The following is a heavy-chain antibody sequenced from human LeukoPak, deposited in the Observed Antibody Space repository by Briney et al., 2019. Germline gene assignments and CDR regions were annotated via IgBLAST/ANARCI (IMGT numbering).Heavy chain of an antibody. CDR3: ARNEDYSDSTGYYSTFYLDS. CDR2: INEDGSEK. V-gene: IGHV3-7*01. J-gene: IGHJ4*02. CDR1: GFTFSSYW. Sequence: PGGSLRLSCAASGFTFSSYWMHWVRQAPGKGLEWVANINEDGSEKYYVDSVKGRFTISRDNGKNALYLQMKSLRAEDTAVYYCARNEDYSDSTGYYSTFYLDSWGQGTLVTVSS. D-gene: IGHD3-22*01.